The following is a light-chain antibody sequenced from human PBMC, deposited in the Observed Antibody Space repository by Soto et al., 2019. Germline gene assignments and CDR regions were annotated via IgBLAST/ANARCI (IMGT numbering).Light chain of an antibody. J-gene: IGKJ1*01. V-gene: IGKV1-33*01. CDR3: QQYNSYPGT. Sequence: IQMTQSPSSLSASVGDRVTVTCQASQDISNYLTWYQQKPGKAPKLLIYDASNLETGVPLRFRGSGSGTDFTFTISSLQPEDIATYYCQQYNSYPGTFGQGTKVDIK. CDR2: DAS. CDR1: QDISNY.